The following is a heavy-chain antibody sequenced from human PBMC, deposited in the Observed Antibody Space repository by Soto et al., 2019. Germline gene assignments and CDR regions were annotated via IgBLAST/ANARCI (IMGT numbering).Heavy chain of an antibody. CDR2: IYHSGST. CDR1: GGSISSGGYS. J-gene: IGHJ6*02. CDR3: AREEITMCRGVITDYYAMDF. V-gene: IGHV4-30-2*01. D-gene: IGHD3-10*01. Sequence: SETLSLTCAVSGGSISSGGYSWSWIRQPPGKGLEWIGYIYHSGSTYYNPSLKSRVTISVDRSKNQFSLKLSSVTAADTAVYYCAREEITMCRGVITDYYAMDFWGQGITVTLSS.